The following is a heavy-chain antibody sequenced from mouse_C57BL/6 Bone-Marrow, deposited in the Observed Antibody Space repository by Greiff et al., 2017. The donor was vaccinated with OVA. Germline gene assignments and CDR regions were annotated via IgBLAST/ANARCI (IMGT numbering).Heavy chain of an antibody. CDR1: GFTFSSYA. CDR2: ISDGGSYT. V-gene: IGHV5-4*01. CDR3: ARLSPWFAY. Sequence: EVHLVESGGGLVKPGGSLKLSCAASGFTFSSYAMSWVRQTPEKRLEWVATISDGGSYTYYPDNVKGRFTISRDNAKNNLYLQMSHLKSEDTAMYYCARLSPWFAYWGQGTLVTVSA. J-gene: IGHJ3*01.